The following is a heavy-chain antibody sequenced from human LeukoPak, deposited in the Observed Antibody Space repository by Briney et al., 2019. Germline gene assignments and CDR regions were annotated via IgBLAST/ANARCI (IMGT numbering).Heavy chain of an antibody. CDR2: INAGNGNT. Sequence: ASVKVSCKASGYTFTSYAMHWVRRAPGQRLEWMGWINAGNGNTKYSQKFQGRVTITRDTSASTAYMELSSLRSEDTAVYYCARAPLAFYSGYDDWDFDYWGQGTLVTVSS. CDR3: ARAPLAFYSGYDDWDFDY. CDR1: GYTFTSYA. V-gene: IGHV1-3*01. D-gene: IGHD5-12*01. J-gene: IGHJ4*02.